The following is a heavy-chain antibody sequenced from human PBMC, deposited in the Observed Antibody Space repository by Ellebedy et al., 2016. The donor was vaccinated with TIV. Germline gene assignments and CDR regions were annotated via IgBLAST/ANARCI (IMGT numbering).Heavy chain of an antibody. J-gene: IGHJ4*02. V-gene: IGHV3-7*01. CDR1: GFTFSSYW. D-gene: IGHD3-3*01. CDR3: AREGEWLLDY. CDR2: IKQDGSEE. Sequence: GGSLRLSXAASGFTFSSYWMTWVRQAPGKGLEWVANIKQDGSEETYVDSVKGRFTISRDNAKNSVYLQMNSLGAEDTAVYYCAREGEWLLDYWGQGTLVTVSS.